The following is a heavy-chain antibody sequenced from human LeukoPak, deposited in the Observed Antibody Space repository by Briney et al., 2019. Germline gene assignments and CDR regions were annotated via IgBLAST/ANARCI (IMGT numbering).Heavy chain of an antibody. V-gene: IGHV1-2*06. CDR1: GYTFTGYH. CDR3: ARDGYYYDSSGYSP. CDR2: INPNSFGT. D-gene: IGHD3-22*01. Sequence: ASVKVSCKASGYTFTGYHLHWVRQAPGQGLEWMGRINPNSFGTNSAQKFQGRVTMTRDTSISTAYMELRSLRSDDTAVYYCARDGYYYDSSGYSPWGQGTLVTVSS. J-gene: IGHJ5*02.